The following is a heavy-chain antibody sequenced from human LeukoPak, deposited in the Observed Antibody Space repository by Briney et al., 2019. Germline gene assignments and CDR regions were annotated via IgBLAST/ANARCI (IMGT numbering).Heavy chain of an antibody. J-gene: IGHJ5*02. CDR1: GFTFSSYN. CDR3: ARGKTSQNIVTRKTYNWFDP. CDR2: ISSSSDYI. V-gene: IGHV3-21*01. Sequence: GGSLRLSCAASGFTFSSYNMNWVHQAPGKGLEWVSSISSSSDYIYYADSVKGRFTISRDNAKNSLYLQMKGLRAEDTAVYYCARGKTSQNIVTRKTYNWFDPWGQGTLVTVSS. D-gene: IGHD2/OR15-2a*01.